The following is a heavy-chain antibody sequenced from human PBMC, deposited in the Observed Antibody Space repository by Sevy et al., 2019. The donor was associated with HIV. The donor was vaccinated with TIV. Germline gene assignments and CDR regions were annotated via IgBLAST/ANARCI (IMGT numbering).Heavy chain of an antibody. CDR2: IRSKDYGGAT. CDR3: TRGYYYDSSGHSDY. D-gene: IGHD3-22*01. J-gene: IGHJ4*02. Sequence: GGSLRLSCTGSGFTFGDYAMSWFRQAPGMGLEWVGLIRSKDYGGATEYAASVKGRFTISRDDSKSIADLQMNSLKTEDTAVYYCTRGYYYDSSGHSDYWGQGTLVTVSS. CDR1: GFTFGDYA. V-gene: IGHV3-49*03.